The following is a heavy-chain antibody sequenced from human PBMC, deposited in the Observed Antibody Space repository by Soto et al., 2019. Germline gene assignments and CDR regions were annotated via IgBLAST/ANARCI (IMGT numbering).Heavy chain of an antibody. D-gene: IGHD6-19*01. J-gene: IGHJ4*02. CDR2: IWYDGSNK. Sequence: QVQLVESGGGVVQPGRSLRLSCAASGFTFSSYGMHWVRQAPGKGLEWVAVIWYDGSNKYYADSVKGRFTISRDNSKNTLYLQMNSLRAEDTVVYYCARDRPSGSLDYWGQGTLVTVSS. CDR1: GFTFSSYG. CDR3: ARDRPSGSLDY. V-gene: IGHV3-33*01.